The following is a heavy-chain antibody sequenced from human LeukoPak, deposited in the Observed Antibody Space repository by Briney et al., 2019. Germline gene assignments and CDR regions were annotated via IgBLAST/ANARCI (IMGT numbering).Heavy chain of an antibody. J-gene: IGHJ4*02. CDR2: ISSSGSTL. CDR3: ARDRQLGSFDY. CDR1: GFTFSSYE. Sequence: PGGSLRLSCAASGFTFSSYEMNWVRQAPGKGLEWVSYISSSGSTLYYADSVKGRFTISRDNAKNSLYLQMNSLRAEDTAVYYCARDRQLGSFDYWGQGTLVTVSS. D-gene: IGHD6-13*01. V-gene: IGHV3-48*03.